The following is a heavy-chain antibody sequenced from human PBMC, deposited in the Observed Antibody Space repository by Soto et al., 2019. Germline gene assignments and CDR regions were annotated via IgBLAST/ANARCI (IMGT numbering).Heavy chain of an antibody. Sequence: SETLSLTCTVSGGSISSGGYYWSWIRQHPGKGLEWIGYIYYSGSTYYNPSLKSRVTISVDTSKNQFSLKLSSVTAADTAVYYCARGLGGWGRGYCSSTSCPYNWFDPWGQGTLVTVSS. J-gene: IGHJ5*02. V-gene: IGHV4-31*03. CDR1: GGSISSGGYY. D-gene: IGHD2-2*01. CDR2: IYYSGST. CDR3: ARGLGGWGRGYCSSTSCPYNWFDP.